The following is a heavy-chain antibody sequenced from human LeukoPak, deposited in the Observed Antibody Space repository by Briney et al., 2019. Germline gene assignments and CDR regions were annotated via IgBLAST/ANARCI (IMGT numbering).Heavy chain of an antibody. CDR1: GFTFSSYE. J-gene: IGHJ5*02. Sequence: PGGSLRLACAASGFTFSSYEMNWVRQAPGKGLEWVSYISSSGSTIYYADSVKGRFTISRDSSKNTVYLQMNSLRVEDTAVYYCERDVDTSGHSSRLDPWGQGTLVTVSS. CDR2: ISSSGSTI. D-gene: IGHD3-3*01. V-gene: IGHV3-48*03. CDR3: ERDVDTSGHSSRLDP.